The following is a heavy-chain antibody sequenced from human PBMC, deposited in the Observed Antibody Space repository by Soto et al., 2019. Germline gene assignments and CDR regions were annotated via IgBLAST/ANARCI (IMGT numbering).Heavy chain of an antibody. CDR2: IKQDGSEK. D-gene: IGHD2-15*01. CDR1: GFTFSSYW. J-gene: IGHJ6*02. V-gene: IGHV3-7*05. Sequence: PGGSLRLSCAASGFTFSSYWMSWVRQAPGKGLEWVANIKQDGSEKYYVDSVKGRFTISRDNAKNSLYLQMNSLRAEDTAVYYCARGLVVVVVAAGYGMDVWGQGTTVTVSS. CDR3: ARGLVVVVVAAGYGMDV.